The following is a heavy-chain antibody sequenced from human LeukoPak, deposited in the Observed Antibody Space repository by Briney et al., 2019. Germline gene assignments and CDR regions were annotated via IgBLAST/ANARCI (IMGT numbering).Heavy chain of an antibody. CDR2: IYPSGRS. D-gene: IGHD3-10*01. J-gene: IGHJ4*02. V-gene: IGHV4-4*09. CDR3: ASLYYGSGLADDY. Sequence: SETLSLTCRVSGGSISTDYWNWIRQPPGKGLEWIGYIYPSGRSNYSPSLKSRVTISADTSKRQFSLKLSSVTAAEAAVYYCASLYYGSGLADDYWGQGILVTVSS. CDR1: GGSISTDY.